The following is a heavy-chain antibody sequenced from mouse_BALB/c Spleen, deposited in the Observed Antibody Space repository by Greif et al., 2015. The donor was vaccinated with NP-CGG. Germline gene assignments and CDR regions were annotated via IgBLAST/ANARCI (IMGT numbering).Heavy chain of an antibody. D-gene: IGHD1-1*02. CDR3: ARHYANYAMDY. V-gene: IGHV2-6-7*01. Sequence: VQLQESGPGLVAPSQSLSITCTVSGFSLTGYGVNWVRQPPGKGLEWLGMIWGDGSTDYNSALKSRLSISKDNSKSQVFLKMNSLQTDDTARYYCARHYANYAMDYWGQGTSVTVSS. J-gene: IGHJ4*01. CDR2: IWGDGST. CDR1: GFSLTGYG.